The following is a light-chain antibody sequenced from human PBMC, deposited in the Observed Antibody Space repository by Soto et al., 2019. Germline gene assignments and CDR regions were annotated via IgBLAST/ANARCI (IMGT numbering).Light chain of an antibody. V-gene: IGKV1-27*01. CDR3: QKYNRAPWT. CDR2: AAS. CDR1: QGISTY. Sequence: DIQMTQSPSSLSASVGDRVTITCRASQGISTYLAWYQQKPGKVPILLIYAASTLQSGVPSRFSGSGSGTDFTLTISSLQPQDVATYYCQKYNRAPWTFGQGTKVELK. J-gene: IGKJ1*01.